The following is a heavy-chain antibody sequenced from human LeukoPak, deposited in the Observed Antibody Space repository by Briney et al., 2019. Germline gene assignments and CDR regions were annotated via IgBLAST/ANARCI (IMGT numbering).Heavy chain of an antibody. CDR1: GFTFSIYG. J-gene: IGHJ4*02. Sequence: GGSLRLSCAASGFTFSIYGMHWVRQATGKGLEWVAVISYDGSNKYYADSVKGRFTISRDNSKNTLYLQMNSLRAEDTAVYYCAKSPLYYDFWSGDDYWGQGTLVTVSS. V-gene: IGHV3-30*18. D-gene: IGHD3-3*01. CDR2: ISYDGSNK. CDR3: AKSPLYYDFWSGDDY.